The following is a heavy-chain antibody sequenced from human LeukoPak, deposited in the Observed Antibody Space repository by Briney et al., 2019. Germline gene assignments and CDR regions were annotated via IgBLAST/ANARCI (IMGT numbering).Heavy chain of an antibody. V-gene: IGHV3-30*03. D-gene: IGHD3-10*01. CDR3: ASPQPEHYYDARSFLYGFDP. CDR2: ISYDGSNK. J-gene: IGHJ5*02. CDR1: GFTFSSYG. Sequence: GGSLRLSCAASGFTFSSYGMHWVRQAPGKGLEWVAVISYDGSNKYYADSVKGRFTISRDNSKNTLYLQMNSLIAEDTAVYYCASPQPEHYYDARSFLYGFDPWGQGTLVTVSS.